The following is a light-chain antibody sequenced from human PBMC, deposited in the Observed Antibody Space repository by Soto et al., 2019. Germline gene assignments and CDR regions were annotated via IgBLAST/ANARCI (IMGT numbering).Light chain of an antibody. CDR1: QTISGY. J-gene: IGKJ5*01. V-gene: IGKV1-39*01. Sequence: DIQMTQSPSSLSASVGDIVTITCLASQTISGYLNWYQQKPGKAPELLIYAASYLGNGVPSRFSGSGSGTDFTLTISSLQPEDFATYYCQQSYSTPHTFGQGTRLEIK. CDR2: AAS. CDR3: QQSYSTPHT.